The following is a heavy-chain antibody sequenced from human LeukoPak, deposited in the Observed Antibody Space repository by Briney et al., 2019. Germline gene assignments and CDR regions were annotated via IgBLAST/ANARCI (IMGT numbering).Heavy chain of an antibody. CDR2: INPNSGGT. V-gene: IGHV1-2*02. J-gene: IGHJ4*02. Sequence: ASVKVSCKASGYTFTSYGISWVRQAPGQGLEWMGWINPNSGGTNYAQKFQGRVTMTRDTSISTAYMELSRLRSDDTAVYYCARGSRRSMVRGPFDYWGQGTLVTVSS. CDR1: GYTFTSYG. CDR3: ARGSRRSMVRGPFDY. D-gene: IGHD3-10*01.